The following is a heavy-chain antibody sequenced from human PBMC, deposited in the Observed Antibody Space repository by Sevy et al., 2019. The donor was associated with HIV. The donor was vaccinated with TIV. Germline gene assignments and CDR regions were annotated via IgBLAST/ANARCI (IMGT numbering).Heavy chain of an antibody. CDR1: GFTFSSYS. V-gene: IGHV3-21*01. J-gene: IGHJ6*02. Sequence: GGSLRLSCVVSGFTFSSYSMNWVRQAPGKGLEWVSSISSSSSYIYYADSVKGRFTISRDNAKNSLYLQMNSLRAEDTAVYYCARDHCSGGSCLSYYYYYGMDVWGQGTTVTVSS. CDR3: ARDHCSGGSCLSYYYYYGMDV. D-gene: IGHD2-15*01. CDR2: ISSSSSYI.